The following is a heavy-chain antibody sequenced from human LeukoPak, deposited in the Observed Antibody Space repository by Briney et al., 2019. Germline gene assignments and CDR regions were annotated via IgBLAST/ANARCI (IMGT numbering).Heavy chain of an antibody. Sequence: GESLKISCKASGYSFTSYLIAWVRQMPGKGLEWMGIIHPGDSSARYGPSFQGQVTISADKSINTAYLEWSSLKASDTAIYYCARQGAAGKYYYYYMDVWGKGTTVTVSS. V-gene: IGHV5-51*01. CDR1: GYSFTSYL. J-gene: IGHJ6*03. D-gene: IGHD6-13*01. CDR2: IHPGDSSA. CDR3: ARQGAAGKYYYYYMDV.